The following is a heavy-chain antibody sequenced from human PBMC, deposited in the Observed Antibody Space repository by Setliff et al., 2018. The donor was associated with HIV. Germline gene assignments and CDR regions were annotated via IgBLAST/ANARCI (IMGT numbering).Heavy chain of an antibody. Sequence: PSETLSLTCNVSGVSLRTHYWSWVRRPPGKRLEWIGYILYSGNTNYNPSFKNRVTVSLGEAKNQFSLNLKSVTSADTAVYYCATEGREKLALFDHWGLGILVTVS. CDR2: ILYSGNT. CDR1: GVSLRTHY. J-gene: IGHJ4*02. V-gene: IGHV4-59*11. D-gene: IGHD6-6*01. CDR3: ATEGREKLALFDH.